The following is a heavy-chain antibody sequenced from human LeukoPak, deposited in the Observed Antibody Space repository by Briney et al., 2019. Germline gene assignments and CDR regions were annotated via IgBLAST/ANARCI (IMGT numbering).Heavy chain of an antibody. CDR1: GASISGSGYY. J-gene: IGHJ4*02. CDR3: ARGWRHDY. D-gene: IGHD2-15*01. V-gene: IGHV4-61*08. Sequence: TASETLSLTCTVSGASISGSGYYWGWIRQPPGKGLEWIGYIYYSGSTNYNPSLKSRVTISVDTSKNQFSLKLSSVTAADTAVYYCARGWRHDYWGQGTLVTVSS. CDR2: IYYSGST.